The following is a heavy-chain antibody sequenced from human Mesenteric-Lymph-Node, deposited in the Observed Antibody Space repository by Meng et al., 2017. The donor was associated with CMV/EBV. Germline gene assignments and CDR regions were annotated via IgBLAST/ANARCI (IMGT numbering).Heavy chain of an antibody. CDR2: VHDRGTT. Sequence: GPGQGRPSPPPSPSLILSGTSICTSGYYWRCLRQPPGQGLGLFGSVHDRGTTSYNTSLKGRLTISVETSANLFSLRLTTVTAADTATYYCARRGNYDSDYSEYWGQGTLVTVSS. CDR3: ARRGNYDSDYSEY. J-gene: IGHJ4*02. V-gene: IGHV4-39*01. D-gene: IGHD3-22*01. CDR1: GTSICTSGYY.